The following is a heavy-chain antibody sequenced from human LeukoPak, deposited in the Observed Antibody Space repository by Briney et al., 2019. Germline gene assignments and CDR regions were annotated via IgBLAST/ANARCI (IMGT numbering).Heavy chain of an antibody. Sequence: GSLRLSCAASGFTFSSYAMSWVRQAPGKGLEWVSTIGGSGGSTYYADSMKGRFTISRDNSKNTLFLQMNSLRAEDTAVYYCAKGMQSSYLPHAMDVWGQGTTVTVSS. CDR1: GFTFSSYA. J-gene: IGHJ6*02. V-gene: IGHV3-23*01. CDR2: IGGSGGST. D-gene: IGHD6-19*01. CDR3: AKGMQSSYLPHAMDV.